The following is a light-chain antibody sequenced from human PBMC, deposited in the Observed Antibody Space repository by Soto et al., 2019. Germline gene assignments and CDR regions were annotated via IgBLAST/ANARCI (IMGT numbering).Light chain of an antibody. J-gene: IGKJ4*01. Sequence: ENVLTQPPGTLSLSPGERATLSCRASQSVSSSYLAWYQQKPGQAPRLLIYGASSRATGIPDRFSGSGSGTDFTLTISRLEPEDFALYYCQQYGSSPAFGGGTKVEIK. V-gene: IGKV3-20*01. CDR2: GAS. CDR1: QSVSSSY. CDR3: QQYGSSPA.